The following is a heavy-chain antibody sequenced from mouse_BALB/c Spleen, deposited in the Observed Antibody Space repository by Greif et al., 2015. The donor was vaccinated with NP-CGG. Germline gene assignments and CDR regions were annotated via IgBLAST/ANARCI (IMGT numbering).Heavy chain of an antibody. CDR3: ARHYAHYAMDY. Sequence: VQRVESGPGLVAPPQSLSITCTVSGFSLTGYGVNWVRQPPGKGLEWLGMIWGDGSTDYNSALKSRLSISKDNSKSQVFLKMNSLQTDDTARYYCARHYAHYAMDYWGQGTSVTVSS. D-gene: IGHD1-1*02. CDR2: IWGDGST. J-gene: IGHJ4*01. V-gene: IGHV2-6-7*01. CDR1: GFSLTGYG.